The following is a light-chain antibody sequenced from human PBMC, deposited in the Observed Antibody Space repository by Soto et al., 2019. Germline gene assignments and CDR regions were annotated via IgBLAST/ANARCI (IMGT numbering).Light chain of an antibody. CDR3: EQSSSTVLT. J-gene: IGKJ4*01. CDR2: AAS. V-gene: IGKV1-39*01. Sequence: DIQMTQSPSSLSASVGDRVTITCRASQSISSYLKWYQQKPGKAPKLLIYAASTLQGGVPSRFSGSGSGSVDTLTISSVHREDCAIYYCEQSSSTVLTVGGGHKVEIK. CDR1: QSISSY.